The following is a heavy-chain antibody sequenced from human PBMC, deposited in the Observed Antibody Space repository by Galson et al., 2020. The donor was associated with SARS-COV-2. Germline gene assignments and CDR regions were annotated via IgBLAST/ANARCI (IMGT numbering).Heavy chain of an antibody. D-gene: IGHD3-22*01. Sequence: GESLKISCKGSGYSFTSYWIGWVRQMPGKGLEWMGNIYPGDSDTRYSPSFQGQVTISADNSISTAYLQWSSLKASDTAMYYCARVDDSSGYHTGDYWGHGTLVTVSS. CDR3: ARVDDSSGYHTGDY. J-gene: IGHJ4*01. CDR2: IYPGDSDT. CDR1: GYSFTSYW. V-gene: IGHV5-51*01.